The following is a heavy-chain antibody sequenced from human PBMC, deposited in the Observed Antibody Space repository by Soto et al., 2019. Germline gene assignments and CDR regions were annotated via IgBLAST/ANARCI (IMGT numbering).Heavy chain of an antibody. CDR1: GGTFNTYT. J-gene: IGHJ3*01. CDR2: IIPMVTVT. CDR3: SIGSWSAETFDV. Sequence: QVHLIQSGAEVKKPGSSVKVCCKAAGGTFNTYTLIWMRQAPGHGLEWMGRIIPMVTVTNSAQKFQGRLTLTADKSTGTAFMELTSLRSDDTAVYYSSIGSWSAETFDVWGQGTMVTVSS. D-gene: IGHD2-2*01. V-gene: IGHV1-69*02.